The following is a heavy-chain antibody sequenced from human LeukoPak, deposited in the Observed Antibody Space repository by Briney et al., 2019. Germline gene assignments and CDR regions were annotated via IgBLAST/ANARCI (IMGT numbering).Heavy chain of an antibody. J-gene: IGHJ4*02. Sequence: SSETLPLTCTVSSGSISSYYWSWIRQPPGAGLEWIGYIYYSGSTNYNPSLKSRVTISVDTSKNQFSLKLNSVTAADTAVYYCARSHSVWTSFDYWGQGTLVTVSS. CDR3: ARSHSVWTSFDY. D-gene: IGHD3/OR15-3a*01. CDR2: IYYSGST. CDR1: SGSISSYY. V-gene: IGHV4-59*01.